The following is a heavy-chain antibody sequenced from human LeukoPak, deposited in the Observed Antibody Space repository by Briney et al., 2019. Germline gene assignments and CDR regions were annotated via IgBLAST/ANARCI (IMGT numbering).Heavy chain of an antibody. Sequence: PGGSLRLSCAASGFTFNNNGMFWVRQAPGKGLEWVALISYDGTKKYYADSVKGRITISRDNSKSTLHLQMNSLRPEDTAVYYCAKAVGGGYFYGDYWGQGTLVTVSS. J-gene: IGHJ4*02. D-gene: IGHD6-19*01. CDR2: ISYDGTKK. CDR1: GFTFNNNG. CDR3: AKAVGGGYFYGDY. V-gene: IGHV3-30*18.